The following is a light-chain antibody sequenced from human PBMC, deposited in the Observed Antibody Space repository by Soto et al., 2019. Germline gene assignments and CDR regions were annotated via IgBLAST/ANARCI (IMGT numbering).Light chain of an antibody. J-gene: IGLJ7*01. CDR2: SDN. CDR1: SSNIGTNT. V-gene: IGLV1-44*01. CDR3: ATWDDSLNDAV. Sequence: QSVLTQPPSASGTPGQRVTISCSGSSSNIGTNTVKWYQHLPGTAPKLLIYSDNQRPSGVPDRFSASKSGTSASLAISVLQSEDEADYYCATWDDSLNDAVFGGGTQLTVL.